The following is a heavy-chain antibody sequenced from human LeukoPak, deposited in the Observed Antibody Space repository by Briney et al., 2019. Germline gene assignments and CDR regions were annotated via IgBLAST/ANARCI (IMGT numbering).Heavy chain of an antibody. D-gene: IGHD6-19*01. CDR2: IYYSGST. Sequence: NPSETLSLTCTVSGGSISSSISYWGWIRQPPGKGLEWIGSIYYSGSTYYNPSLKSRVTISVDTSKNQFSLKLSSVTAADTAVYYCARRGSSGWYYFDSWGQGTLVTVSP. V-gene: IGHV4-39*07. CDR3: ARRGSSGWYYFDS. J-gene: IGHJ4*02. CDR1: GGSISSSISY.